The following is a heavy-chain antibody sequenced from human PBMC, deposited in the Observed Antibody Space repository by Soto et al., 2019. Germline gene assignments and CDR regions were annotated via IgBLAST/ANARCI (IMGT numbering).Heavy chain of an antibody. V-gene: IGHV4-59*01. J-gene: IGHJ4*02. CDR3: AKGWGPGGIVVDY. D-gene: IGHD3-22*01. Sequence: SETLSLICTVSGGSTNYYYWSWFRQAPGKGLEWLGYIYYTGSTNYNPSLQSRLTMSLDTSKSQCSVNLTSVTAEDTAVYYCAKGWGPGGIVVDYWGQGNLVT. CDR1: GGSTNYYY. CDR2: IYYTGST.